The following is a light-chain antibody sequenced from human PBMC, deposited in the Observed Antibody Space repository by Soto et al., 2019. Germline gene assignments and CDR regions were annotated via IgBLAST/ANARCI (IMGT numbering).Light chain of an antibody. CDR1: SSDVGGYNY. CDR2: EVS. Sequence: QSVLTQPASVSGSPGQSITISCTGTSSDVGGYNYVSWYQQHPGKAPKLMIYEVSNRPSGVSNRFSGSKSGNTASLTISGLQAEDEADYYCSSYTSSSTGVFGGGTQLTVL. J-gene: IGLJ2*01. CDR3: SSYTSSSTGV. V-gene: IGLV2-14*01.